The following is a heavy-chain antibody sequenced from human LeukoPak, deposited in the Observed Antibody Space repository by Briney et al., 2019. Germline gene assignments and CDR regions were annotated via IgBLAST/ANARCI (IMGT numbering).Heavy chain of an antibody. CDR2: IYYSGST. Sequence: PSETLSLTCTVSGGSISGYYWSWIRQPPGKGLEWIGYIYYSGSTNYNPSLKSRVTISVDTSKNQFSLKLSSVTAADTAVYYCARRSSSWPVPYYFDYWGQGILVTVSS. J-gene: IGHJ4*02. V-gene: IGHV4-59*08. D-gene: IGHD6-13*01. CDR1: GGSISGYY. CDR3: ARRSSSWPVPYYFDY.